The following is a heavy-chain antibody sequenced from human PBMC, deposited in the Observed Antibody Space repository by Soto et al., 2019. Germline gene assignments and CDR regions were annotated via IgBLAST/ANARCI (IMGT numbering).Heavy chain of an antibody. CDR1: GFTFSSYG. CDR2: ISYDGSNK. D-gene: IGHD2-21*02. V-gene: IGHV3-30*18. J-gene: IGHJ4*02. CDR3: AKDSPTYFGGDCFFDD. Sequence: QVQLVESGGGVVQPGRSLRLSCAASGFTFSSYGMHWVRQAPGKGLEWVAVISYDGSNKYYADSVKGRFTIARDNSKNTLYLQMNSLRGEDMAVYYCAKDSPTYFGGDCFFDDWGQGPLVTVSS.